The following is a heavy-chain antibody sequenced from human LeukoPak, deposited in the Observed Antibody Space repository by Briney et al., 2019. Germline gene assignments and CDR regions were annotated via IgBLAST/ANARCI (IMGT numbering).Heavy chain of an antibody. CDR2: IKSKTDGGTT. J-gene: IGHJ4*02. Sequence: NPGGSLRLSCAASGFTFSSAWMSWVRQAPGKGLEWVGRIKSKTDGGTTDYAAPVKGRFTISRDDSKNTLYLQMNSLKTEDTAVYYCTTGITMVRGVIHLIDYWGQGTLVTVSS. CDR1: GFTFSSAW. V-gene: IGHV3-15*01. D-gene: IGHD3-10*01. CDR3: TTGITMVRGVIHLIDY.